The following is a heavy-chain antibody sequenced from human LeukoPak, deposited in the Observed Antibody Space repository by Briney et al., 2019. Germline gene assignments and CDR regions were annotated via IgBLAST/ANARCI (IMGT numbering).Heavy chain of an antibody. CDR2: FDPEDGET. CDR1: GYTLTELS. CDR3: ATITMVRGVRPPDDY. D-gene: IGHD3-10*01. V-gene: IGHV1-24*01. Sequence: ASVKVSCKVSGYTLTELSMHWVRQAHGKGLEWMGGFDPEDGETIYAQKFQGRVTMTEDTSTDTAYMELSSLRSEDTAVYYCATITMVRGVRPPDDYWGQGTLVTVSS. J-gene: IGHJ4*02.